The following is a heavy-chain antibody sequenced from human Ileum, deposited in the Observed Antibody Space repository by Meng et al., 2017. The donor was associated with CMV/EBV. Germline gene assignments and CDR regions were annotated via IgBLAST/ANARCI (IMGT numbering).Heavy chain of an antibody. D-gene: IGHD1-26*01. V-gene: IGHV3-15*01. J-gene: IGHJ4*02. CDR2: IKSKINGGTI. CDR3: SSGVGLTEFDY. CDR1: GFTFTNAW. Sequence: VPLGESGGGLVKPGGSLRLSCAGSGFTFTNAWMSWVRQAPGKGLEWVARIKSKINGGTIDYAAPEKGRFTISRDDSKNTLSMQMNSLKTEDTAVYYCSSGVGLTEFDYWGQGTLVTVSS.